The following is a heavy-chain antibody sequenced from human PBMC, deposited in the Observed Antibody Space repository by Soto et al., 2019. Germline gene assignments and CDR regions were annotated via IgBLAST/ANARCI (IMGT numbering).Heavy chain of an antibody. V-gene: IGHV1-69*13. D-gene: IGHD5-12*01. Sequence: SVKVSCKASGYTFTSYYMHWVRQAPGQGLEWMGGIVPVFGRPNYAQRFRGRLTITADESTSTGYMELISLRSDDTAVYYCAREGSGYNFWGQGTQVTVSS. CDR3: AREGSGYNF. J-gene: IGHJ4*02. CDR1: GYTFTSYY. CDR2: IVPVFGRP.